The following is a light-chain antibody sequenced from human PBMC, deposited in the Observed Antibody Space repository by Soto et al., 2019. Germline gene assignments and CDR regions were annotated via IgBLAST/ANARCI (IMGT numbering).Light chain of an antibody. V-gene: IGKV1-5*01. CDR2: DAS. J-gene: IGKJ5*01. CDR1: HSISSW. CDR3: QQRYNWPIT. Sequence: DIHMTQSPSTLSASVGDRVTITCRASHSISSWLAWYQQKPGKAPKLLIYDASSLESGVPSRFSGSGSGTDFTLTISSLEPEDFSVYYCQQRYNWPITFGQGTRLEIK.